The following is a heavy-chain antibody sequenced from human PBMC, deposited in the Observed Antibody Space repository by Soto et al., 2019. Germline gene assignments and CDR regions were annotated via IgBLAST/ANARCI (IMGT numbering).Heavy chain of an antibody. V-gene: IGHV1-2*02. Sequence: SVKVCSKSSVDTSTDHYIYLVRQAPGQGLEWMGWINPDSGDTTYAQNFQGRVTMTRDTSISTAFMEMTRLRSDYTAIYYGARGGSFLLSPFDPGGQGSLVIVSS. D-gene: IGHD3-3*01. CDR2: INPDSGDT. J-gene: IGHJ5*02. CDR1: VDTSTDHY. CDR3: ARGGSFLLSPFDP.